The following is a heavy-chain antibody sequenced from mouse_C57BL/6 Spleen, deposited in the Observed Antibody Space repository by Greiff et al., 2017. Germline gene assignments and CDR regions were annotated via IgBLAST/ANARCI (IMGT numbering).Heavy chain of an antibody. D-gene: IGHD2-3*01. CDR2: IEHTANGYTT. CDR3: ARSIYDYAMDY. V-gene: IGHV7-3*01. CDR1: GFTFTDYY. Sequence: EVKLMESGGGLVQPGGSLSLSCAASGFTFTDYYMNWVRQPPGQALEWLGFIEHTANGYTTEYSASVKGRFTIYRANSQSILYLQMNALRAEDSATYYCARSIYDYAMDYWGQGTSVTVSS. J-gene: IGHJ4*01.